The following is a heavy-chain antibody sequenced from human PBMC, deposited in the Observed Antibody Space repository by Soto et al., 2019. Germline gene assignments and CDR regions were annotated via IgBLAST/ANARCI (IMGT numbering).Heavy chain of an antibody. V-gene: IGHV4-59*08. D-gene: IGHD4-17*01. CDR2: IYYSGST. J-gene: IGHJ6*03. Sequence: QVQLQESGPGLVKPSETLSITCTVSGGSMSSYYWSWIRQPPGKGLEWIGYIYYSGSTNYNPSLKSRVTISVDTSKNQFSLKLSSVTAADTAVYYCARLVDYSVYYVCRSYYMDVWGKGTTVTVSS. CDR1: GGSMSSYY. CDR3: ARLVDYSVYYVCRSYYMDV.